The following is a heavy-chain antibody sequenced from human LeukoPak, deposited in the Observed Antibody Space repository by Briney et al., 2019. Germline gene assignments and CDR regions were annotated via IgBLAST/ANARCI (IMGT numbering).Heavy chain of an antibody. CDR2: IIPIFGTA. Sequence: SVKVSCKASGGTFSSYAISWVRQAPGQGLEWMGGIIPIFGTANYAQKFQGRVTMTEDTSTDTAYMELSSLRSEDTAVYYCATGYPRADYYDSSGYYIFDYWGQGTLVTVSS. J-gene: IGHJ4*02. D-gene: IGHD3-22*01. CDR1: GGTFSSYA. CDR3: ATGYPRADYYDSSGYYIFDY. V-gene: IGHV1-69*06.